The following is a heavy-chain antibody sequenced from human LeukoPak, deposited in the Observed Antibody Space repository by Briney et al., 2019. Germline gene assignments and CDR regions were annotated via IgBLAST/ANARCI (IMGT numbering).Heavy chain of an antibody. V-gene: IGHV3-23*01. CDR3: AKGNTAFGSSWYGKAYHYMDV. CDR2: ISGSGGST. CDR1: GFIFSTYA. J-gene: IGHJ6*03. Sequence: LAGGSLRLSCAGSGFIFSTYAMNWVRQAPGKGLEWVSGISGSGGSTFYADSVKGRFTISRDNSKDTLYLQMNSLRAEDTAVYYCAKGNTAFGSSWYGKAYHYMDVWGKGTTVTVSS. D-gene: IGHD2-2*01.